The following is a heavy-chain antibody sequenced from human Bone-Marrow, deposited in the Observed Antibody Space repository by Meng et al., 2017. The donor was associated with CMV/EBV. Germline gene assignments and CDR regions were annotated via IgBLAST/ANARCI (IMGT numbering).Heavy chain of an antibody. CDR2: ISSSGSTI. CDR1: GFTFSDYY. D-gene: IGHD6-19*01. V-gene: IGHV3-11*01. Sequence: GESLKISCAASGFTFSDYYMSWIRQAPGKGLEWVSYISSSGSTIYYADSVKGRFTISRDNAKNSLYLQMNSLRAEDTAVYYCARDLIAVVSNYGMDVWGQGTTVTVSS. J-gene: IGHJ6*02. CDR3: ARDLIAVVSNYGMDV.